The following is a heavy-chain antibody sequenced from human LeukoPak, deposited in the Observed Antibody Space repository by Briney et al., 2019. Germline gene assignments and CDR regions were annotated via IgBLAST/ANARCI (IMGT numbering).Heavy chain of an antibody. CDR1: GGSISSSSYY. CDR3: ARFSGVGARYFDY. CDR2: IYYSGST. Sequence: SETLSLTCTVSGGSISSSSYYWGWIRQPPGKGLEWIGSIYYSGSTYYNPSLKSRVTISVDTSKNQSSLKLSSVTAADTAVYYCARFSGVGARYFDYWGQGTLVTVSS. J-gene: IGHJ4*02. V-gene: IGHV4-39*07. D-gene: IGHD1-26*01.